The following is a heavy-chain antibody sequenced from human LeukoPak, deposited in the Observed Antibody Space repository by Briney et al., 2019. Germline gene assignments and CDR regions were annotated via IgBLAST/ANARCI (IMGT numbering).Heavy chain of an antibody. CDR1: GFTFSSYS. J-gene: IGHJ5*02. CDR3: ARLDYGGFDP. Sequence: GSLRLSCAATGFTFSSYSMNWIRQPPGKGLEWIGSIYYSGSTYYNPSLKSRVTISVDTSKNQFSLKLNSVTATDTAVYYCARLDYGGFDPWGQGTLVTVSS. CDR2: IYYSGST. D-gene: IGHD3-16*01. V-gene: IGHV4-39*01.